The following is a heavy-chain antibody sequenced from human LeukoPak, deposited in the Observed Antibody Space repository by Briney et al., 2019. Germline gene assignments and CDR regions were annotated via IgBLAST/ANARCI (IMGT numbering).Heavy chain of an antibody. CDR3: ARALNPLPGTYYFDY. J-gene: IGHJ4*02. V-gene: IGHV4-34*01. Sequence: SETLSLTCAVYGGSFSGYYWSWIRQPPGKGLEWIGEINHSGSTNYNPSLKSRVTMSVDTSKNQFSLNLISVTAADTAVYYCARALNPLPGTYYFDYWGQGTLVTVSS. D-gene: IGHD2-15*01. CDR2: INHSGST. CDR1: GGSFSGYY.